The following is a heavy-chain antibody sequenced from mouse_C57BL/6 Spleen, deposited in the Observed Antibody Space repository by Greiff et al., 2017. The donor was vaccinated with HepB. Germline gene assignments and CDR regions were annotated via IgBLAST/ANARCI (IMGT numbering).Heavy chain of an antibody. D-gene: IGHD1-1*01. Sequence: QVQLQQSGAELVRPGSSVKLSCKASGYTFTSYWMHWVKQRPIQGLEWIGNIDPSDSATHYNQKFKDKATLTVDKSSSTAYMKLSSLTSEDSAVYYCARFGTTVDGIYFDYWGQGTTLTVSS. V-gene: IGHV1-52*01. CDR3: ARFGTTVDGIYFDY. CDR2: IDPSDSAT. CDR1: GYTFTSYW. J-gene: IGHJ2*01.